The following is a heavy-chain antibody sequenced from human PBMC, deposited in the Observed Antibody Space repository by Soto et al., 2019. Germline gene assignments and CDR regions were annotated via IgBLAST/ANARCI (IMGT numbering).Heavy chain of an antibody. Sequence: QVQLQESGPGLVKPSETLSLTCTVSGDSVTSRSYYWTWVRQPPGKGLEWIGYIYYSGNINYNPPLKSRFTISVDTSTNQFSLKLTSVTAADTAIYYCARGNIAASGTKFDPWGQGILVTVSS. CDR1: GDSVTSRSYY. J-gene: IGHJ5*02. CDR2: IYYSGNI. V-gene: IGHV4-61*01. D-gene: IGHD6-13*01. CDR3: ARGNIAASGTKFDP.